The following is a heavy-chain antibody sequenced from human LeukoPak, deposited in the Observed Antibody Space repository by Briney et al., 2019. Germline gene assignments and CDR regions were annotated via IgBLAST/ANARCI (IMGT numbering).Heavy chain of an antibody. Sequence: SETLSLTCTGSGGSISSYYWSWIRQPPGKGLEWIGYIYYSGSTNYNPSLTSRVTISVDTSKNQFSLKLSSVTAADTAVFFFKQKTAYDILTGENWFDPWGQGTLVTVSS. CDR2: IYYSGST. CDR3: KQKTAYDILTGENWFDP. CDR1: GGSISSYY. V-gene: IGHV4-59*01. D-gene: IGHD3-9*01. J-gene: IGHJ5*02.